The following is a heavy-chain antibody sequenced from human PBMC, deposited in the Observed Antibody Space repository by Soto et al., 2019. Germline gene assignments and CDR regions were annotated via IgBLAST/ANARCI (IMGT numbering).Heavy chain of an antibody. CDR1: FRNFSSYA. D-gene: IGHD2-15*01. Sequence: LIRSSAATFRNFSSYARHWFRQAPFKGLDWVAVIWCDGSQKLYGDSVRGRFDISRDNSKNTVFLHLADLRAEDTALYSCATGWTPLTIRYYGLDVWRQGTTVTVS. J-gene: IGHJ6*02. CDR2: IWCDGSQK. CDR3: ATGWTPLTIRYYGLDV. V-gene: IGHV3-33*03.